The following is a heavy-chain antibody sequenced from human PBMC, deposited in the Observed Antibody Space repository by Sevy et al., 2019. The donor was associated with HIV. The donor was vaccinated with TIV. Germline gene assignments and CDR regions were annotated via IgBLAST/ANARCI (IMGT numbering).Heavy chain of an antibody. CDR2: ISASGGGT. D-gene: IGHD6-19*01. V-gene: IGHV3-23*01. Sequence: GGSLRLSCAASGFTFSRCAMNWVRQAPGKGLEWVSDISASGGGTNYADSVKGRFTISRDNSKNTLYLQMNSLRADDTAVYYCAKGDSSGWHGHFDYWGQGTLVTVSS. CDR3: AKGDSSGWHGHFDY. J-gene: IGHJ4*02. CDR1: GFTFSRCA.